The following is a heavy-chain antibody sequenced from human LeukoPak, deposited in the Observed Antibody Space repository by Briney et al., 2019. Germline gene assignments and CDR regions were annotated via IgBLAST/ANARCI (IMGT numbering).Heavy chain of an antibody. CDR3: ARLLWFGPRAFDY. V-gene: IGHV4-34*01. CDR2: INHSGST. J-gene: IGHJ4*02. D-gene: IGHD3-10*01. Sequence: QPSETLSLTCAVYGGSFSGYYWSWIRQPPGKGLEWIGEINHSGSTNYNPSLKSRVTISVDTSKNQFSLKLSSVTAADTAVYYCARLLWFGPRAFDYWGQGTLVTVSS. CDR1: GGSFSGYY.